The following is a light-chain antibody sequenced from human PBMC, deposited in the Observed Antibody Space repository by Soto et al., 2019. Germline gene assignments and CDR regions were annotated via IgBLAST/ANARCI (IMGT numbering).Light chain of an antibody. J-gene: IGLJ1*01. V-gene: IGLV2-14*01. CDR2: EVT. Sequence: QSALTQPASVSGSPGQSISISCTGTSSDIGYSQYVSWYQQHPGKAPKLIIYEVTNRPSGVSNRFSGSKSGNTASLTISGLQAEDEADYYCSSYTTSSTRVFGTGTKLTVL. CDR1: SSDIGYSQY. CDR3: SSYTTSSTRV.